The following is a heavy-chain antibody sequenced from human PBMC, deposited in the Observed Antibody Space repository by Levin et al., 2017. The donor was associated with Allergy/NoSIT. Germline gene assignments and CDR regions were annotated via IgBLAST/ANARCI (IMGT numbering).Heavy chain of an antibody. J-gene: IGHJ3*02. CDR1: GFSLSTSGMR. D-gene: IGHD6-19*01. CDR2: IDWDDDK. CDR3: ARFPIAVAGTSTHDAFDI. Sequence: SGPTLVKPTQTLTLTCTFSGFSLSTSGMRVSWIRQPPGKALEWLARIDWDDDKFYSTSLKTRLTISKDTSKNQVVLTMTNMDPVDTATYYCARFPIAVAGTSTHDAFDIWGQGTMVTVSS. V-gene: IGHV2-70*04.